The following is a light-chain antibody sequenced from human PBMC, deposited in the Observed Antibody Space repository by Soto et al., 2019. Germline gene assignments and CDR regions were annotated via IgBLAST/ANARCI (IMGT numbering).Light chain of an antibody. J-gene: IGKJ5*01. CDR2: AAS. CDR1: QGLSSD. Sequence: DIQLTQSPSFLSASVGDRVTITCRASQGLSSDLAWYQQKPGKAPKLLIYAASTLQSGVPSRFSGSGSGTEITLTISSRQTEDIATYYCQHINSYTITFGQGTRLEIK. V-gene: IGKV1-9*01. CDR3: QHINSYTIT.